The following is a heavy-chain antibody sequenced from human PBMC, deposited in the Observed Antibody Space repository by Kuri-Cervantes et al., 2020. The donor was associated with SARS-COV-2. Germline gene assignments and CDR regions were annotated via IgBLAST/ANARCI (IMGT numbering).Heavy chain of an antibody. CDR1: GFSFSTYW. D-gene: IGHD4-11*01. CDR2: IKQDDTEY. V-gene: IGHV3-7*03. CDR3: VRGTEDYSGARSYFDS. J-gene: IGHJ4*02. Sequence: GGSLRLSCAASGFSFSTYWMNWVRQAPGKWLEWVANIKQDDTEYYYVDSVRGRFTISRDNAKNSMYLQMNSLRAEDTSIYYCVRGTEDYSGARSYFDSWGQGTPVTVSS.